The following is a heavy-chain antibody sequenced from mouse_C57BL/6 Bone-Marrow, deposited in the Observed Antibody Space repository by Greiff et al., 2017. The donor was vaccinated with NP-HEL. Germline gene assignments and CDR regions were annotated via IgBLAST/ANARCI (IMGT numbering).Heavy chain of an antibody. Sequence: QVQLQQSGPELVKPGASVKISCKASGYSFTSYYIHWVKQRPGQGLEWIGWIYPGSGNTKYNEKFKGKATLTADTSSSTAYMQLSSLTSEDSAVYYCARMVTTWDYAMDYWGQGTSVTVSS. D-gene: IGHD2-2*01. CDR2: IYPGSGNT. J-gene: IGHJ4*01. CDR3: ARMVTTWDYAMDY. V-gene: IGHV1-66*01. CDR1: GYSFTSYY.